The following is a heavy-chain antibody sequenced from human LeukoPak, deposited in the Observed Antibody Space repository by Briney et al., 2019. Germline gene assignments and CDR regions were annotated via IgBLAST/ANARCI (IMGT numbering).Heavy chain of an antibody. CDR3: ARERNFYYFDY. CDR1: GFTFNDYT. D-gene: IGHD3-3*01. V-gene: IGHV3-21*01. Sequence: TGGSLRLSCAASGFTFNDYTMTWVRQAPGKGLEWVSSITGDCNYIFYADSVKGRFTISRDNAQNSLFLELNSLRGEDTAVYYCARERNFYYFDYWGQGALVTVSS. J-gene: IGHJ4*02. CDR2: ITGDCNYI.